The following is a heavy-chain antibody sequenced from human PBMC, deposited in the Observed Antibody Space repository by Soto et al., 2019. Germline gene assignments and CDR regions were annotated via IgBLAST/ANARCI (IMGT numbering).Heavy chain of an antibody. CDR2: IYYSGST. CDR3: ARDRRKSSSWYWYYLEY. D-gene: IGHD6-13*01. CDR1: GGSISSYY. Sequence: SETLSLTCTVSGGSISSYYWSWIRQPPGKGLEWIGYIYYSGSTNYNPSLKSRVTISVDTSKNQFSLKLSSVTAADTAVYYCARDRRKSSSWYWYYLEYWGQGTLVTVSS. V-gene: IGHV4-59*01. J-gene: IGHJ4*02.